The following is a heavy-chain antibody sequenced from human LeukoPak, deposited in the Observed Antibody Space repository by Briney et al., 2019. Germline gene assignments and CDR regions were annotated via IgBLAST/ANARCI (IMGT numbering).Heavy chain of an antibody. CDR3: ARGPTVTKGFDP. CDR1: GGSISSGGYY. V-gene: IGHV4-31*03. Sequence: SETLSLTCTVSGGSISSGGYYWSWIRQHPGKGLEWIGYIYYSGSTYYNPSLKSRVTISVDTSKNQFSLKLSSVTAADTAVYYCARGPTVTKGFDPWGQGTLVTVSS. D-gene: IGHD4-17*01. J-gene: IGHJ5*02. CDR2: IYYSGST.